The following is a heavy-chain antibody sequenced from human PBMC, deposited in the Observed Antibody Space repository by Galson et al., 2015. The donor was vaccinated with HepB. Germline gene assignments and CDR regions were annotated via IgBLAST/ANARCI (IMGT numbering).Heavy chain of an antibody. CDR3: ARDRAGSGYDSYYMDV. D-gene: IGHD5-12*01. Sequence: SLRLSCAASGFTFSSYAMHWVRQAPGKGLEWVAVISYDGSNTYYADSVKGRFTISRDNSKNTLYLQMNSLRAEDTAVYYCARDRAGSGYDSYYMDVWGKGTTVTVSS. CDR2: ISYDGSNT. CDR1: GFTFSSYA. J-gene: IGHJ6*03. V-gene: IGHV3-30-3*01.